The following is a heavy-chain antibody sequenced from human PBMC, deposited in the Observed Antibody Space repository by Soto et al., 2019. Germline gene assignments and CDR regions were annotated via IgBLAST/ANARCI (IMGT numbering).Heavy chain of an antibody. CDR1: GGSISSSNW. D-gene: IGHD3-10*01. CDR3: ARRWGEGRVDY. J-gene: IGHJ4*02. V-gene: IGHV4-4*02. Sequence: SKTLSLTCAVSGGSISSSNWWSWVRQPPGKGLEWIGEIYHSGNTNYNPSLKSRVTMAVDKSRNQFSLKLSSATAADTAVYYCARRWGEGRVDYWGQGTLVTVSS. CDR2: IYHSGNT.